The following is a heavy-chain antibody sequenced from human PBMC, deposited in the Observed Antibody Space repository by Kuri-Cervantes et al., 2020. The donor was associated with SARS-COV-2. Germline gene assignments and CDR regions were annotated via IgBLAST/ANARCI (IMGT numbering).Heavy chain of an antibody. CDR3: AKDRDSSSWLHWYFDL. J-gene: IGHJ2*01. D-gene: IGHD6-13*01. CDR2: ISGSGGST. V-gene: IGHV3-23*01. CDR1: GFTFSSYA. Sequence: GESLKLPCAASGFTFSSYAMSWVRQAPGKGLEWVSAISGSGGSTYYADSVKGRFTISRDNSKNTLYLQMNSLRAEDTAVYYCAKDRDSSSWLHWYFDLWGRGTLVTVSS.